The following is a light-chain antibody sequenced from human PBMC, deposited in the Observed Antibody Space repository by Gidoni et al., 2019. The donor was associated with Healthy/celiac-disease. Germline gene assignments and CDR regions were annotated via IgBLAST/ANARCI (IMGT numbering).Light chain of an antibody. CDR3: LQDYNYPWT. CDR1: QGIRND. Sequence: AIQMTQSPSSLSSSVGERVTITCRSSQGIRNDLGWYRQKPGKAPKLLIYAASSLQSGVPSRFSGSGSGTDFTLTISILQPEDFATYYCLQDYNYPWTFGQGTKVEIK. J-gene: IGKJ1*01. CDR2: AAS. V-gene: IGKV1-6*01.